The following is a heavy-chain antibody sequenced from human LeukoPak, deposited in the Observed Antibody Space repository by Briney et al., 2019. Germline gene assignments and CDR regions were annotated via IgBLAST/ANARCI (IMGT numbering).Heavy chain of an antibody. CDR1: GGTFSSYY. J-gene: IGHJ4*02. V-gene: IGHV1-69*06. CDR2: IMPIFRTA. D-gene: IGHD2-2*01. CDR3: ATGRTDIVVVRATLRNYYFDY. Sequence: GASVKVSCKASGGTFSSYYFSWVRQAPGQGLEWMGGIMPIFRTANYAQKFRGRVTITADKSTSTAYMELSSLRSEDTAVYYCATGRTDIVVVRATLRNYYFDYWGQGTLVTVSS.